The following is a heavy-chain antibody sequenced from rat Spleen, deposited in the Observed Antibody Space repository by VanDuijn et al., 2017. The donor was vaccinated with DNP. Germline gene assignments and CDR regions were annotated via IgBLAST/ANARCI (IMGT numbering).Heavy chain of an antibody. CDR1: GFTFSSFA. CDR2: ISSDGSNT. CDR3: VRERVGVDY. J-gene: IGHJ2*01. Sequence: EVQLVESGGGLVQPGRSLKLSCAASGFTFSSFAMAWVRQAPKKGLEWVATISSDGSNTYYRDSVKGRFTISRDNAKSTLYLQMGSLRSEDTATYYCVRERVGVDYWGQGVTVTVSS. D-gene: IGHD4-3*01. V-gene: IGHV5-7*01.